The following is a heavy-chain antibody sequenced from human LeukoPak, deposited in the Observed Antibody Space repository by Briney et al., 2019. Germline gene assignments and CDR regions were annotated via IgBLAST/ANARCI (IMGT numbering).Heavy chain of an antibody. D-gene: IGHD3-3*01. J-gene: IGHJ4*02. CDR1: GFTFSSYS. CDR2: ISSSSSYI. Sequence: GGSLRLSCAASGFTFSSYSMNWVRQAPGKGLEWVSSISSSSSYIYYADSVKGRFTISRDNAKNSLYLQMNSLRAEDTAVYYCARDKPYYDFWSGPLGPWGQGTLVTVSS. CDR3: ARDKPYYDFWSGPLGP. V-gene: IGHV3-21*01.